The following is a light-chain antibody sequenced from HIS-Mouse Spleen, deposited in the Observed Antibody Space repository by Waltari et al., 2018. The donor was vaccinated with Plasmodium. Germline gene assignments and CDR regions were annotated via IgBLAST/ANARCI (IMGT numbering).Light chain of an antibody. CDR2: GAS. J-gene: IGKJ2*01. CDR1: QSVRSSY. V-gene: IGKV3-20*01. CDR3: QQYGSSPYT. Sequence: ETVLTKPPGTLSLSPGERATLSCRASQSVRSSYLAWYQQKPGQAPRLLIYGASSRPTGIPDRFSGSGSGTDFTLTISRLEPEDFAVYYCQQYGSSPYTFGQGTKLEIK.